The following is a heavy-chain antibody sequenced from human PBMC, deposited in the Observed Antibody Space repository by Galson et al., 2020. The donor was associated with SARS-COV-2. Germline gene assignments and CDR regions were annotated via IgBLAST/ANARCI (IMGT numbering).Heavy chain of an antibody. Sequence: GESLKISCAASRFTFTTYAMAWVRQAPGMGLEWVSGISNSGGSTYYADSVKGRFTISRDNSKDTLYLQMNSLRAEDTAVYYCAKGGWKGDYFDFWGQGTLVTVSS. CDR3: AKGGWKGDYFDF. J-gene: IGHJ4*02. CDR1: RFTFTTYA. V-gene: IGHV3-23*01. CDR2: ISNSGGST. D-gene: IGHD1-1*01.